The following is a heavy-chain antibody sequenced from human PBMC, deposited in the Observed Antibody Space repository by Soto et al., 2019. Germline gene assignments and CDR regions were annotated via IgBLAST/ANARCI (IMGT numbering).Heavy chain of an antibody. V-gene: IGHV4-34*01. CDR1: GGSFSGYY. CDR2: INHSGST. CDR3: AVKYYALLTGVFHTAKKPHMDV. Sequence: QVQLQQWGAGLLKPSETLSLTCAVYGGSFSGYYWSWIRQPPGKGLEWIGEINHSGSTIYNPSLKSRVTISVDTSKNQFSLKMSSVTAADTAVYYCAVKYYALLTGVFHTAKKPHMDVWGKASTVTVFS. D-gene: IGHD3-9*01. J-gene: IGHJ6*03.